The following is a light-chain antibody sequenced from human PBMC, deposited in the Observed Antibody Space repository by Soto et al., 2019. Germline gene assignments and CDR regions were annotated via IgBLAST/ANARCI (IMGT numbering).Light chain of an antibody. V-gene: IGLV2-23*01. Sequence: QSVLTQPASVSWSPGQSITISCTGTSRDVGSYNLVSWYQQHPGNAPKLIIYEGTKRPSGVSYRFSGSKSGNTASLTISGLQEEDEGDYHCCSFAGSSTYVFGTGTKVTVL. CDR1: SRDVGSYNL. CDR2: EGT. CDR3: CSFAGSSTYV. J-gene: IGLJ1*01.